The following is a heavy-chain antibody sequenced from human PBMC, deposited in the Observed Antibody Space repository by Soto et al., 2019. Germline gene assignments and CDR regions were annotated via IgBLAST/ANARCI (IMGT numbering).Heavy chain of an antibody. J-gene: IGHJ3*02. V-gene: IGHV1-69*02. Sequence: SVKVSCKASGGTFSSYTISWVRQAPGQGLGWMGRIIPILGIANYAQKFQGRVTITADKSTSTAYMELSSLRSEDTAVYYCARSYGPGTAFDIWGQGTMVTVSS. D-gene: IGHD1-1*01. CDR2: IIPILGIA. CDR3: ARSYGPGTAFDI. CDR1: GGTFSSYT.